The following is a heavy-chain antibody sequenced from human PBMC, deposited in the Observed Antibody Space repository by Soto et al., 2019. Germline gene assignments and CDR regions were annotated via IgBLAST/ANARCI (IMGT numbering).Heavy chain of an antibody. CDR3: AKYYMVTTSYYYYYGLDV. D-gene: IGHD2-21*02. CDR1: GFPFNNYA. V-gene: IGHV3-23*01. J-gene: IGHJ6*02. CDR2: ISGSGSSR. Sequence: EVQLLQSGGGLVQPGGSLRLSCAASGFPFNNYAMSWVRQAPGKGLEWLSTISGSGSSRYTADSVRGQFIISRDNSRNTLSLQLNGLRAEDTAIYYCAKYYMVTTSYYYYYGLDVWGQGTTVAVSS.